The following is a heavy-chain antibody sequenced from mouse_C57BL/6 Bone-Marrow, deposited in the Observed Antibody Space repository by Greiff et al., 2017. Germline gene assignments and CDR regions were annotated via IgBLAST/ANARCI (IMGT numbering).Heavy chain of an antibody. V-gene: IGHV14-4*01. Sequence: VQLQQSGAELVRPGASVKLSCTASGFNIKDDYMHWVKQRPEQGLEWIGWIDPENGDTEYASKFQGKATITADTSSNTAYLQLSSLTSEDTAVYYCTTWDPVQYYAMDYWGQGTSVTVSS. J-gene: IGHJ4*01. CDR2: IDPENGDT. CDR1: GFNIKDDY. CDR3: TTWDPVQYYAMDY. D-gene: IGHD1-1*01.